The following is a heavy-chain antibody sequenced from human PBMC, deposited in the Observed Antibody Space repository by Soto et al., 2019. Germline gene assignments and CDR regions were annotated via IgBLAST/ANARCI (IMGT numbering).Heavy chain of an antibody. D-gene: IGHD6-13*01. J-gene: IGHJ6*02. V-gene: IGHV4-34*01. CDR3: ARGAWIAAAVYYYYYGMDV. CDR2: INHSGST. CDR1: GGSFSGYY. Sequence: PSETLSLTCAVYGGSFSGYYLSWIRQPPGKGLEWIGEINHSGSTNYNPSLKSRVTISVDTSKNQFSLKLSSVTAADTAVYYCARGAWIAAAVYYYYYGMDVWGQGTTVTVSS.